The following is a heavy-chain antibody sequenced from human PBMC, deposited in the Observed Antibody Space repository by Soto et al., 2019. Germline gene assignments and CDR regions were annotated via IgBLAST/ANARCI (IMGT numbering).Heavy chain of an antibody. J-gene: IGHJ5*02. CDR2: FDPEDGET. D-gene: IGHD2-2*01. CDR3: ATAEDCSSTSCIIGFDP. Sequence: ASVKVSCKVSGYTLTELSMHWVRQAPGKGLEWMGGFDPEDGETIYAQKFQGRVTMTEDTSTDTAYMELSSLRSEDTAVYYCATAEDCSSTSCIIGFDPWGQGTLVTVSS. V-gene: IGHV1-24*01. CDR1: GYTLTELS.